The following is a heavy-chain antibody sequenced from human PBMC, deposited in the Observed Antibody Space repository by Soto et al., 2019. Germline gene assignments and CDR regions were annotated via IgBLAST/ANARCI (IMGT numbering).Heavy chain of an antibody. CDR1: GDTFTSYA. CDR3: ARDMGFGLSDY. CDR2: INAGNGNT. Sequence: GASVKVSCTASGDTFTSYAMHWVRQAPGQRLEWMGWINAGNGNTKYSQKFQGRVTITRDTSASTAYMELSSLGSEDTAVYYCARDMGFGLSDYWGQGTLVTVSS. D-gene: IGHD3-10*01. J-gene: IGHJ4*02. V-gene: IGHV1-3*01.